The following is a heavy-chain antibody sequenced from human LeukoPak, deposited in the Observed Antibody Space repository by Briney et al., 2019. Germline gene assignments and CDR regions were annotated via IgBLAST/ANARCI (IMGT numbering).Heavy chain of an antibody. D-gene: IGHD1-1*01. V-gene: IGHV3-23*01. J-gene: IGHJ4*02. CDR3: AKSRSGSANWALQIFDN. CDR1: GFIFSPYA. CDR2: IAGGDDR. Sequence: GGSLRLSCAASGFIFSPYAMSWVRQAPGKWLEWVAGIAGGDDRFYADSVKGRFSISRDNSKNTVDLQMNSLRVEDTAVYYCAKSRSGSANWALQIFDNWGQGALVTVSS.